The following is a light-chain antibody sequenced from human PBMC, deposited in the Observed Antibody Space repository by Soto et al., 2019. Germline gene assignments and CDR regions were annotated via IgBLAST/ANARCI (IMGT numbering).Light chain of an antibody. CDR2: AAS. J-gene: IGKJ1*01. Sequence: DIHMTQSPSSLSASVGDRVSITCRASQSISNYLNWYQQKPGKAPKVLIYAASSLQSGVPSRFSDSGSGTDFTLTISSLQPEDFATYYCQQSYNTPRTFGQGTKVDIK. V-gene: IGKV1-39*01. CDR3: QQSYNTPRT. CDR1: QSISNY.